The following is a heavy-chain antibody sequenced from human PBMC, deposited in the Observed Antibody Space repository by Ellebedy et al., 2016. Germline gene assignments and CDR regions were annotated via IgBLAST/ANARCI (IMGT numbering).Heavy chain of an antibody. D-gene: IGHD3-10*01. Sequence: ASVKVSCKASGYTFTGYYMHWVRQAPGQGLEWMGWINPNSGGTNYAQKFQGWVTMTRDTSISTAYMELSRLRSDDTAVYYCARDMVRGVMGAYYYGMDVWGQGTTVTVSS. CDR2: INPNSGGT. CDR3: ARDMVRGVMGAYYYGMDV. CDR1: GYTFTGYY. V-gene: IGHV1-2*04. J-gene: IGHJ6*02.